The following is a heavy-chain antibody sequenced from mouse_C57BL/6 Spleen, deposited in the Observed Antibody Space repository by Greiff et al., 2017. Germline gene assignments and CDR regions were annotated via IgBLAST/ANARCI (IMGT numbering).Heavy chain of an antibody. CDR2: IDPENGDT. CDR3: TYYYSSGNLYFGV. CDR1: GFNIKDDY. D-gene: IGHD1-1*01. J-gene: IGHJ1*03. V-gene: IGHV14-4*01. Sequence: VQLQQSGAELVRPGASVKLSCTASGFNIKDDYMHWVKQRPEQGLEWIGWIDPENGDTEYASKFQGKATITAEKSSNTAYLQLSSLTSEDTAVYFCTYYYSSGNLYFGVWGTGTTVTVSS.